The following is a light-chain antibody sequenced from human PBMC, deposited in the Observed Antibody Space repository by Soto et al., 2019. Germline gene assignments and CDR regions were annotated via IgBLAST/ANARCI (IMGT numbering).Light chain of an antibody. CDR3: QQYGRSPYT. V-gene: IGKV3-20*01. CDR2: GAS. CDR1: QSVSSSY. Sequence: EIALTQSPGTLSLSPGERATLSCRDSQSVSSSYLAWYQQKPGQAPRLLIYGASSRATGIPDGFSGRGSGTDFTLTISRLEPEDFAVYYCQQYGRSPYTFGQGTKLEIK. J-gene: IGKJ2*01.